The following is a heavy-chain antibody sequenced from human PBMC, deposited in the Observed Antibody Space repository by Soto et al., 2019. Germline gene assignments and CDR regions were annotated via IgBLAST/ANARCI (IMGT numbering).Heavy chain of an antibody. CDR3: ARQKRPIDY. V-gene: IGHV4-39*01. CDR2: IYYSGIT. CDR1: GGSISSSRSY. J-gene: IGHJ4*02. Sequence: PXETLSITWTVSGGSISSSRSYWGWIRQPPGKVLEWIVSIYYSGITYYNPSLKSRVTISVDTSKNQFSLKLSSVTAADTAVYYCARQKRPIDYWGQGTLVTVSS.